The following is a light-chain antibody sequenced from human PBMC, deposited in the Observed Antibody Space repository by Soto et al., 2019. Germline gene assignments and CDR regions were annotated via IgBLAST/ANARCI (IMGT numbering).Light chain of an antibody. Sequence: EIVLTQSPATLSLSPGERATLSCGASQSVSSSYLAWYQQKPGLAPRLVIYDASSRATGIPDRFSGSGSGTDFTLSISRLESEDFAVYYCQQYGSSPPITFGQGTRLEIK. CDR3: QQYGSSPPIT. J-gene: IGKJ5*01. CDR1: QSVSSSY. CDR2: DAS. V-gene: IGKV3D-20*01.